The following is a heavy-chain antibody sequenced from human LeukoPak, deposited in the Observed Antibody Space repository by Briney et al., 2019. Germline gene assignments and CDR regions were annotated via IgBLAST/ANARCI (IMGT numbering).Heavy chain of an antibody. V-gene: IGHV1-8*02. D-gene: IGHD6-19*01. CDR2: MNPNSGNT. Sequence: ASVKVSCKASGYTFTGYYMHWVRQATGQGLEWMGWMNPNSGNTGYAQKFQGRVTMTRNTSISTAYMELSSLRSEDTAVYYCARLGGSSGRFDYWGQGTLVTVSS. J-gene: IGHJ4*02. CDR3: ARLGGSSGRFDY. CDR1: GYTFTGYY.